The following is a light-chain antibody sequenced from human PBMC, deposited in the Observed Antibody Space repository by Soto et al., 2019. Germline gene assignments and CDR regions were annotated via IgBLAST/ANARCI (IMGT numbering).Light chain of an antibody. J-gene: IGLJ2*01. CDR2: DVS. Sequence: QSVLTQPASVSGSPGQSITISCTGTSSDVGGYNYVSWYQQHPGKAPKLMIYDVSNRPSGVSNRFSGSKSGNTASLTISGRQAEDEADYYCSSYTSGSTLAFGGGTKLTVL. CDR3: SSYTSGSTLA. V-gene: IGLV2-14*01. CDR1: SSDVGGYNY.